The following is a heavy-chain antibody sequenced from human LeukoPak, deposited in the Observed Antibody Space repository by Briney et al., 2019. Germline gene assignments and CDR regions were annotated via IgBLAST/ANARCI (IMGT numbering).Heavy chain of an antibody. V-gene: IGHV1-46*01. Sequence: GASVKVSCKASGHTFTSYYMHWVRQAPGQGLEWMGIINPSGGSTTYTQKLQGRVTMTTDTSTSTAYMELRSLRSDDTAVYYCARETNGDYFDYWGQGTLVTVSS. CDR1: GHTFTSYY. CDR3: ARETNGDYFDY. D-gene: IGHD4-17*01. CDR2: INPSGGST. J-gene: IGHJ4*02.